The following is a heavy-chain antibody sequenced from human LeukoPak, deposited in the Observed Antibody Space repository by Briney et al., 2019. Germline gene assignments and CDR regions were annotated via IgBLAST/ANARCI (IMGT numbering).Heavy chain of an antibody. V-gene: IGHV5-51*01. CDR2: IYPGDSDT. D-gene: IGHD3-22*01. Sequence: GESLKISCKGSGYSFTSYWIGWVRQMPGKGLEWMGIIYPGDSDTRYSPSFQGQVTISADKSISTAYLQWSSLKASDTAMYYCARRAITYYYDSSGYSDYWGQGTLVTVSS. CDR3: ARRAITYYYDSSGYSDY. J-gene: IGHJ4*02. CDR1: GYSFTSYW.